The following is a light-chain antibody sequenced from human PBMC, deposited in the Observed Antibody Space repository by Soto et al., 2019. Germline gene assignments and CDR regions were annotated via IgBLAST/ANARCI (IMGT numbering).Light chain of an antibody. V-gene: IGKV1-5*03. J-gene: IGKJ4*01. CDR2: KAS. CDR1: QSISTW. CDR3: QQYKTYPLT. Sequence: DIQMTQSPSTLSASVGDRVTITYRASQSISTWLAWYQQKPGKAPKLLIYKASSLEGGVPSRFSGSGSGTEFNITISSLQPDDFATYYCQQYKTYPLTFGGGTKVDIK.